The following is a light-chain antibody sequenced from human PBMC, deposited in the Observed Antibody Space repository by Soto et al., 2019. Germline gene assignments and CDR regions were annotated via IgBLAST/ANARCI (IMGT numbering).Light chain of an antibody. J-gene: IGKJ4*01. CDR2: KAS. Sequence: DIQMTQSPSTLSASVGDRVTITCRASQSIDTWLAWYQQKPGKAPKLLIYKASTLESGVPSRFSGSGTGTEFTLSISNLQPDDYANYYCQRYNSYPLIFGGGTKVDIK. V-gene: IGKV1-5*03. CDR1: QSIDTW. CDR3: QRYNSYPLI.